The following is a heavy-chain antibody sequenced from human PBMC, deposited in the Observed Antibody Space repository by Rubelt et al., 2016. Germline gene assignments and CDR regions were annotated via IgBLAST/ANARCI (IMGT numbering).Heavy chain of an antibody. CDR2: IFQSGNT. V-gene: IGHV4-30-2*02. Sequence: QLQLQESGSGLVKPSQTLSLTCAVSGGSISSGGYSWSWIRQPPGKGLEWIGYIFQSGNTYYNPSLKSRVTISVDTSKNQFPLKLSSVTAADTAMYYCARFGAAAGTDYWGQGALVTVSS. CDR3: ARFGAAAGTDY. D-gene: IGHD6-13*01. CDR1: GGSISSGGYS. J-gene: IGHJ4*02.